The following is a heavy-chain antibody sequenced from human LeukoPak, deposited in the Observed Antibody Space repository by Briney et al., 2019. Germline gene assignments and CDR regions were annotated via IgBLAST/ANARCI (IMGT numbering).Heavy chain of an antibody. V-gene: IGHV5-51*01. D-gene: IGHD3-9*01. CDR1: GYSFTSYW. CDR3: ARRGILTGYYTNWFDP. J-gene: IGHJ5*02. CDR2: IYPGDSDT. Sequence: GESLQISCQGSGYSFTSYWIGWVRQMPGKGLEWMGIIYPGDSDTRYSPSFQGQVTISADKSISTAYLQWSSLKASDTAMYYCARRGILTGYYTNWFDPWGQGTLVTVSS.